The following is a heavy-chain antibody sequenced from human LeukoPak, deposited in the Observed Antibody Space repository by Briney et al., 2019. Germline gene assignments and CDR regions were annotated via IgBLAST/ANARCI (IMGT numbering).Heavy chain of an antibody. V-gene: IGHV3-11*04. CDR2: ISSSGSTI. D-gene: IGHD3-3*01. Sequence: GGSLRLSCAASGFTFSDYYMSWIRQAPGKGLEWVSYISSSGSTIYYADSVKGRFTISRDNAKNSLYLQMNSLRAEDTAVYYCAREKFWSGFDWFDPWGQGTLVTVSS. J-gene: IGHJ5*02. CDR3: AREKFWSGFDWFDP. CDR1: GFTFSDYY.